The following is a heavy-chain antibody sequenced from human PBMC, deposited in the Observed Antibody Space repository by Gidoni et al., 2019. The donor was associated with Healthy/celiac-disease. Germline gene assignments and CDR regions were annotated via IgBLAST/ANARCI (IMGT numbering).Heavy chain of an antibody. D-gene: IGHD6-19*01. J-gene: IGHJ5*02. Sequence: QLQLQESGPGLVKPSETLSLTCTVSGGSISSSSYYWGWIRQPPGKGLEWIGSIYYSGSTYYNPSLKSRVTISVDTSKNQFSLKLSSVTAADTAVYYCARTAGYSSGSPPPYNWFDPWGQGTLVTVSS. V-gene: IGHV4-39*01. CDR3: ARTAGYSSGSPPPYNWFDP. CDR2: IYYSGST. CDR1: GGSISSSSYY.